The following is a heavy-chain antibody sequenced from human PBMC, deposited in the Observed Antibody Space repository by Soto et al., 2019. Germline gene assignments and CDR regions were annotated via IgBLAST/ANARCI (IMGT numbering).Heavy chain of an antibody. J-gene: IGHJ4*02. CDR2: INAGNGNT. CDR1: GYTFTSYA. D-gene: IGHD6-19*01. V-gene: IGHV1-3*05. Sequence: QVQLVQSGAEEKKPGASVKVSCKASGYTFTSYAMHWVRQAPGQRLEWMGWINAGNGNTKYSQRFQGRVTITRDTSASTAYMELSSLRSEDTAVYYCARVGSGCPGDYWGQGTLVTVSS. CDR3: ARVGSGCPGDY.